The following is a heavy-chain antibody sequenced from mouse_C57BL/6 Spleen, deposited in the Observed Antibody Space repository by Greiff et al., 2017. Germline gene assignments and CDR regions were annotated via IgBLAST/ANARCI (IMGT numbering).Heavy chain of an antibody. CDR2: IDPNSGGT. CDR1: GYTFTSYW. Sequence: VQLQQPGAELVKPGASVKLSCKASGYTFTSYWMHWVKQRPGRGLGWIGRIDPNSGGTKYNEKFKSKATLTVDKPSSTAYMQLSSLTSEDSAVYYCARVYDYPFDDWGQGTTLTVSS. V-gene: IGHV1-72*01. CDR3: ARVYDYPFDD. D-gene: IGHD2-4*01. J-gene: IGHJ2*01.